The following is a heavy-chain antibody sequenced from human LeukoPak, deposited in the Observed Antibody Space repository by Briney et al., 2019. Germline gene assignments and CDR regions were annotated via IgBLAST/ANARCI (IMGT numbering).Heavy chain of an antibody. Sequence: GGSLRLSCAVSGITLSNYGMSWVRQAPGKGLEWVAGISDSGGRTNYADSVKGRFTIYRDNPKNTLYLQMNRMSAEDTAVYFCAKRGVVIRVILVGFHKEAYYFDSWGQGALVTVSS. CDR3: AKRGVVIRVILVGFHKEAYYFDS. CDR2: ISDSGGRT. CDR1: GITLSNYG. J-gene: IGHJ4*02. D-gene: IGHD3-22*01. V-gene: IGHV3-23*01.